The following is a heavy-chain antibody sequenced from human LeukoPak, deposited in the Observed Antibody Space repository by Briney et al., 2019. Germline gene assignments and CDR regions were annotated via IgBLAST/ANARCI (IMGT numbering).Heavy chain of an antibody. D-gene: IGHD5-12*01. CDR2: ISYDGSNK. CDR3: AKDPPVATTKSTGQGY. V-gene: IGHV3-30*18. J-gene: IGHJ4*02. Sequence: GRSLRLSCAASGFTFSSYGMHWVRQAPGKGLEWVAVISYDGSNKYYADSVKGRFTISRDNSKNTLYLQMNSLRAEDTAVYYCAKDPPVATTKSTGQGYWGQGTLVTVSS. CDR1: GFTFSSYG.